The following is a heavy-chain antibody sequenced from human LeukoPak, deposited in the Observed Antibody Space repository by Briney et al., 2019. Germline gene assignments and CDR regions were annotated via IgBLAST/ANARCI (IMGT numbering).Heavy chain of an antibody. CDR2: INPNSGGT. D-gene: IGHD6-13*01. V-gene: IGHV1-2*02. CDR1: GYTFTGYY. J-gene: IGHJ4*02. Sequence: ASVKVSCKASGYTFTGYYMHWVRQAPGQGLEWMGWINPNSGGTNYAQKFQGRVTTTRDTSISTAYMELSRLRSDDTAVYYCARGLGKQQLVLGYWGQGTLVTVSS. CDR3: ARGLGKQQLVLGY.